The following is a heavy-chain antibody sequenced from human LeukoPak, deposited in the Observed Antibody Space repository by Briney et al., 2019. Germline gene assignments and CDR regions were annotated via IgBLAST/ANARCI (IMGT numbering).Heavy chain of an antibody. CDR3: SRDPSAVAGNFDY. CDR1: GFTFRSYS. Sequence: GGFLRLSCAASGFTFRSYSMNWVRQAPGKGLEWVSYISSSSSTISYADSVKGRFTISRDNAKNTLYLQMNSLRAEDTAVYYCSRDPSAVAGNFDYWGQGTLVTVSS. CDR2: ISSSSSTI. V-gene: IGHV3-48*04. D-gene: IGHD6-19*01. J-gene: IGHJ4*02.